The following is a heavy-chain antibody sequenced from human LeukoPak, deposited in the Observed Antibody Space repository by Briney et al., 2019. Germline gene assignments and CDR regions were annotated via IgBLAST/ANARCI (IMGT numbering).Heavy chain of an antibody. Sequence: SETLSLTCTVSGGSISSYYWSWIRQPPGKGLEGIGYIYYSGSTNHHPSLNSRVTISVDTSKSQFYLKLSSVTAADTAVYYCAVSGFLEWLLQPGYFDYWGQGTLVTVSS. CDR3: AVSGFLEWLLQPGYFDY. CDR2: IYYSGST. CDR1: GGSISSYY. V-gene: IGHV4-59*01. J-gene: IGHJ4*02. D-gene: IGHD3-3*01.